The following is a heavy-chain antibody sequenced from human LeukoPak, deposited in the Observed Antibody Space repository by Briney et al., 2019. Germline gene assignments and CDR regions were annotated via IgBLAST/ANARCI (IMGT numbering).Heavy chain of an antibody. J-gene: IGHJ4*02. Sequence: SETLSLTCTVSGGSISSYYWSWIRQPPGKGLEWIGYIYYSGSTNYNPSLKSRLTISVDTSKNQFSLKLSSMTAADTAVYYCARGISTTGTDYWGQGTLVTVSS. V-gene: IGHV4-59*08. CDR1: GGSISSYY. CDR2: IYYSGST. CDR3: ARGISTTGTDY. D-gene: IGHD1-1*01.